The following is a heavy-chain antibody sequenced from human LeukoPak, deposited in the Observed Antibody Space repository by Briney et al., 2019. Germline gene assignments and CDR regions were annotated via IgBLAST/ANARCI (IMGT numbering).Heavy chain of an antibody. CDR2: ISSSSSTI. Sequence: GGSLRLSCAASGFTFSSYSMNWVRQAPGKGLEWVSYISSSSSTIYYADSVKGRFTISRDNAKNSLYLQMNSLRAEDTAVYYCASDYYDISGLYYFDYWGQGTLVTVSS. CDR1: GFTFSSYS. J-gene: IGHJ4*02. D-gene: IGHD3-22*01. V-gene: IGHV3-48*01. CDR3: ASDYYDISGLYYFDY.